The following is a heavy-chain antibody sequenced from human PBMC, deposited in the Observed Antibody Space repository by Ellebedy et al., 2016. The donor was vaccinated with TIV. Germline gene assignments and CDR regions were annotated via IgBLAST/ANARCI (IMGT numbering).Heavy chain of an antibody. CDR1: GGSFSGYY. V-gene: IGHV4-34*01. CDR2: INHSGST. Sequence: GSLRLSCAVYGGSFSGYYWSWIRQPPGKGLEWIGEINHSGSTNYNPSLKSRVTISVDTSKNQFSLKLSSVTAADTAVYYCARGGSTHYGSGSYNYWGQGTLVTVSS. D-gene: IGHD3-10*01. J-gene: IGHJ4*02. CDR3: ARGGSTHYGSGSYNY.